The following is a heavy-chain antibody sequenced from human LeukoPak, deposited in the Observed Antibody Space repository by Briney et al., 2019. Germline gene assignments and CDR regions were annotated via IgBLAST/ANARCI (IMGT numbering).Heavy chain of an antibody. Sequence: PSETLSLTCTVSGGSISSYYWSWIRQPAGKGLKWIGRIYTSGSTNYNPSLKSRVAISVDTSKNQFSLKLSSVTAADTAVYYCAREIVAGLGVSFDIWGQGTMVTVSS. CDR2: IYTSGST. CDR3: AREIVAGLGVSFDI. J-gene: IGHJ3*02. CDR1: GGSISSYY. V-gene: IGHV4-4*07. D-gene: IGHD6-19*01.